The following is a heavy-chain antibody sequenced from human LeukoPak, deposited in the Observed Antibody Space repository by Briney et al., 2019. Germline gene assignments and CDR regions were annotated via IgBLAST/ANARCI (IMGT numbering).Heavy chain of an antibody. CDR3: AKRDDSGGNLVDL. CDR2: IYYSGGT. D-gene: IGHD3-22*01. J-gene: IGHJ4*02. Sequence: LETLSLTCTVSGGSIRSGSHYWAWIRQPPGKGLEWIGSIYYSGGTYYNPSLENRVTISIDTSKNHFSLKLSSLSAADTSVYYCAKRDDSGGNLVDLWGQGTLVTVS. V-gene: IGHV4-39*02. CDR1: GGSIRSGSHY.